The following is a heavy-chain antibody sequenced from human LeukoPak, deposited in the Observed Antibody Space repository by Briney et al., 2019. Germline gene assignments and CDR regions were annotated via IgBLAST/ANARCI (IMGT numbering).Heavy chain of an antibody. CDR1: GGSISSYY. V-gene: IGHV4-59*08. CDR3: AISSGWYYFDY. CDR2: IYYSGST. D-gene: IGHD6-19*01. Sequence: SETLSLTCTVSGGSISSYYWSWIRQPPGKGLEGIGYIYYSGSTNYNPSLKSRVTISVDTSKNQFSLKLSSVTAADTAVYYCAISSGWYYFDYWGQGTLVTVSS. J-gene: IGHJ4*02.